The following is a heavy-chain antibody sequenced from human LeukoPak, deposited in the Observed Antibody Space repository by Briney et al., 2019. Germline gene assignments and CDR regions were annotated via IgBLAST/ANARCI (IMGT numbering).Heavy chain of an antibody. CDR1: GFTFSSYW. CDR3: ARGGSWRGYSASHDY. J-gene: IGHJ4*02. D-gene: IGHD5-18*01. Sequence: PGGSLRLSCAASGFTFSSYWMHWVRQAPGKGLVWVSRINSDGSSTSYADSVKGRFTISRDNAKNTLYLQMNSLRAEDTAVYYCARGGSWRGYSASHDYWGQGTLVTVSS. V-gene: IGHV3-74*01. CDR2: INSDGSST.